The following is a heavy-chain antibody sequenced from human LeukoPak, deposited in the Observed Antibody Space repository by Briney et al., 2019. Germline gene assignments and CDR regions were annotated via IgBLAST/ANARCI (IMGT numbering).Heavy chain of an antibody. CDR1: GFTFSSYS. V-gene: IGHV3-21*01. CDR3: ASTVEGVVPAAIGYYYYGMDV. CDR2: ISGSGGST. J-gene: IGHJ6*02. Sequence: GGSLRLSCAASGFTFSSYSMNWVRQAPGKGLEWVSAISGSGGSTYYADSVKGRFTISRDNAKNSLYLQMNSLRAEDTAVYYCASTVEGVVPAAIGYYYYGMDVWGQGTTVTVSS. D-gene: IGHD2-2*02.